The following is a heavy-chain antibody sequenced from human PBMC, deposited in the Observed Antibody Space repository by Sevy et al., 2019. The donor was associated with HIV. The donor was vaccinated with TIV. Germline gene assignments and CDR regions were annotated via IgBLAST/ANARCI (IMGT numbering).Heavy chain of an antibody. CDR1: GYSISSGYY. V-gene: IGHV4-38-2*02. J-gene: IGHJ4*02. CDR2: IYHSGST. Sequence: SETLSLTCTVSGYSISSGYYWGWIRQPPGKGLEWIGSIYHSGSTYYNPSLKSRVTISVDTSKNQFSLKLSSVTAADTAVYYCARVYVDTAMATDYWGQGTLATVSS. CDR3: ARVYVDTAMATDY. D-gene: IGHD5-18*01.